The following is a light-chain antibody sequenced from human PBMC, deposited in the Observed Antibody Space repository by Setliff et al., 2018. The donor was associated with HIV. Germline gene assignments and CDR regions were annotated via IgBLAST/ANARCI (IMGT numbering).Light chain of an antibody. CDR1: QTIGND. J-gene: IGKJ3*01. CDR2: AIS. CDR3: QQSYSFPLT. Sequence: DIQMTQSPSSLSASVGDRVTITCRASQTIGNDLNWYQQKPGKAPKVLIYAISSLHSGVPSRFSGSGSGTDFTLTISSLQPEDFATYYWQQSYSFPLTFGAGTKVDSK. V-gene: IGKV1-39*01.